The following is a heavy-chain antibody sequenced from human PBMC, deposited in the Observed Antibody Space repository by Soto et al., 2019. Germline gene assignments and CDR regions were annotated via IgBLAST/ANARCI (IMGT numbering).Heavy chain of an antibody. CDR1: GGSISSGDYY. CDR3: ARDNYGDYFDY. D-gene: IGHD4-17*01. V-gene: IGHV4-30-4*01. J-gene: IGHJ4*02. Sequence: SETLSLTCTVSGGSISSGDYYWSWIRQPPGKGLEWIGYIYYSGSTYYNPSLKSRVTISVDTSKNQFSLKLSSVTAADTAVYYCARDNYGDYFDYWGQGTLVIVSS. CDR2: IYYSGST.